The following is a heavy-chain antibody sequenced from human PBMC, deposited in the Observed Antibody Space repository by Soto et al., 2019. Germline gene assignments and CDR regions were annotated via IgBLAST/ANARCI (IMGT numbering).Heavy chain of an antibody. V-gene: IGHV2-5*01. D-gene: IGHD6-6*01. CDR2: IYWNGDK. J-gene: IGHJ3*02. CDR1: GISLSSSGVG. Sequence: SGPTLVNPTQTLTLTCTLSGISLSSSGVGLGWIRQTPGKALAWLALIYWNGDKHYNPSLKTRLTITKDTSKNQAVLTMTNVDPVDTATYYCARGLATLPVFAFDIWDQGTVVTVSS. CDR3: ARGLATLPVFAFDI.